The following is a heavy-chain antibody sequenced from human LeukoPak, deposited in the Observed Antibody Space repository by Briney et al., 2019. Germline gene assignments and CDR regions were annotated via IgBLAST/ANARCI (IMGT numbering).Heavy chain of an antibody. CDR2: INPNSGGT. CDR1: GYTFTGYY. V-gene: IGHV1-2*06. CDR3: ARSPTVTTLFDY. J-gene: IGHJ4*02. Sequence: VASVKVSCKASGYTFTGYYMHWVRQAPGQGLEWMGRINPNSGGTNYAQKFQGRVTMTRDTSTSTVYMELSSLRSEDTAVYYCARSPTVTTLFDYWGQGTLVTVSS. D-gene: IGHD4-17*01.